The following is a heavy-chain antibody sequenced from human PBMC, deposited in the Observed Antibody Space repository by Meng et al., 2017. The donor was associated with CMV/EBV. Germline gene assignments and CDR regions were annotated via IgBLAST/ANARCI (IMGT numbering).Heavy chain of an antibody. CDR3: ARGSSTSSGGVFYYYGMDV. D-gene: IGHD2-2*01. Sequence: GESLMISCAASGFTFSSYDMHWVRQATGKGLEWVSAIGTAGDTYYPGSVKGRFTISRENAKNSLYLQMHSLRAGDTAVYYCARGSSTSSGGVFYYYGMDVWGQGTTVTVSS. CDR2: IGTAGDT. J-gene: IGHJ6*02. V-gene: IGHV3-13*01. CDR1: GFTFSSYD.